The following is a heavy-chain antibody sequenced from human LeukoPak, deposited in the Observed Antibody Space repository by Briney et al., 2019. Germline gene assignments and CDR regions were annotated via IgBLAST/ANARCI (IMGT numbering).Heavy chain of an antibody. Sequence: GGSLRLSCAASGITFSSYGMSWVRQAPGKGLEWVSSISSTGGTTYYADSVKGRFTISRDNAKNSLYLQMNSLGAEDTAVYYCARDSENVIGSNSHFDLWGRGTLVTVSS. CDR3: ARDSENVIGSNSHFDL. CDR1: GITFSSYG. D-gene: IGHD1-26*01. J-gene: IGHJ2*01. CDR2: ISSTGGTT. V-gene: IGHV3-48*03.